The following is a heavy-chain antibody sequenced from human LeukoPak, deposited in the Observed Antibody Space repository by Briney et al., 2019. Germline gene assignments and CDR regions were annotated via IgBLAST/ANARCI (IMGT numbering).Heavy chain of an antibody. D-gene: IGHD5-12*01. J-gene: IGHJ4*02. V-gene: IGHV1-46*01. CDR1: GYTFTSYY. CDR3: ARVAGSGYDPYYLDY. Sequence: ASVKVSCKASGYTFTSYYMHWVRQAPGQGLEWMGIINPSGDSLSYAQKFQGRITMTRDTSTSTVYMELSSPRSDDTATYYCARVAGSGYDPYYLDYWGQGTLVTVSS. CDR2: INPSGDSL.